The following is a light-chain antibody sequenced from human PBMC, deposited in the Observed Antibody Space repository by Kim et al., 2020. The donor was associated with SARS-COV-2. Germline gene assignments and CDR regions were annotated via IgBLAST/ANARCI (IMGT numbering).Light chain of an antibody. Sequence: SVAPGERATLSCRANQRLGDRLAWYQYRPGQAPRRLIYGASNRATGIPARFSGRGSGTEFTLTISTLQSDYFAVYYCQQYKNWPYSFGQGTKLEI. V-gene: IGKV3D-15*01. CDR2: GAS. J-gene: IGKJ2*03. CDR3: QQYKNWPYS. CDR1: QRLGDR.